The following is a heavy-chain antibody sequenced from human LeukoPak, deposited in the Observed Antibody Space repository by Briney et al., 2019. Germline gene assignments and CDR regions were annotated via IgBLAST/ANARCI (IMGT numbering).Heavy chain of an antibody. Sequence: PGGSLRLSCAASGFTFSSYSMNWVRQAPGKGLEWVSYISSSSSTIYYADSVKGRFTISRDNAKNSLYLQMNSLRAEDTAVYYCARDGLDSSSWYSLYYYYGMDVWGQGTMVTVSS. CDR3: ARDGLDSSSWYSLYYYYGMDV. CDR1: GFTFSSYS. CDR2: ISSSSSTI. D-gene: IGHD6-13*01. J-gene: IGHJ6*02. V-gene: IGHV3-48*04.